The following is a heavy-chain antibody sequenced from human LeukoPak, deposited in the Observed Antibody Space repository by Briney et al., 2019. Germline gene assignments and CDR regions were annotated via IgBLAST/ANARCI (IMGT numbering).Heavy chain of an antibody. CDR2: ITNSGSTI. J-gene: IGHJ4*02. Sequence: SGGSLRLSCAASGFTFSDYYMSWSRQAPGKGLEWISYITNSGSTIYYADSVKGRFTVSRDNAKNSLYLQMNTLRAEDTAVYYCATHIAEATALHYWGQGTLVTVSS. CDR1: GFTFSDYY. V-gene: IGHV3-11*01. CDR3: ATHIAEATALHY. D-gene: IGHD6-13*01.